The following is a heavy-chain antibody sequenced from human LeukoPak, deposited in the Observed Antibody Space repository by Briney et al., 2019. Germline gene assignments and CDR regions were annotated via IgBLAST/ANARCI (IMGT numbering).Heavy chain of an antibody. CDR3: AHMIYSNSYFDY. CDR1: GFSLSTSGVG. Sequence: SGPTLVHPTPPLTLTCTFSGFSLSTSGVGVGWIRQPPVRALEWLALIYWDDDKRYSPSLKSRLTITKDTSRNQVVLTMTNMDPVDTATYYCAHMIYSNSYFDYWGQGTLVTVSS. D-gene: IGHD4-11*01. V-gene: IGHV2-5*02. CDR2: IYWDDDK. J-gene: IGHJ4*02.